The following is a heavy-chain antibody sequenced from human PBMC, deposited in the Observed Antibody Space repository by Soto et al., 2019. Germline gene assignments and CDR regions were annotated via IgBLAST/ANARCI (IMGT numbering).Heavy chain of an antibody. V-gene: IGHV3-30*03. D-gene: IGHD6-19*01. Sequence: QVQLVESGGGVVQPGRSLRLSCAASGFTFSSYGMHWVRQAPGKGLEWVAVISYDGSNKYYADSVKGRFTISRDNSKNTLYLQMNSLRAEDTAVYYGATGEQWLAQTDAFDIWGQGTMVTVSS. J-gene: IGHJ3*02. CDR3: ATGEQWLAQTDAFDI. CDR1: GFTFSSYG. CDR2: ISYDGSNK.